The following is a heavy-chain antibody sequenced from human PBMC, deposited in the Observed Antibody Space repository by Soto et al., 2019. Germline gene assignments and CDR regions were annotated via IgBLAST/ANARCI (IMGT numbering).Heavy chain of an antibody. CDR3: ARDPANCRTTSCYAFFDY. CDR2: IGSSSTTR. Sequence: GGSLRLSCAASGFTFSTYSMNWVRQAPGKGLEWVSFIGSSSTTRYYADSVKGRFTISRDNAKNSLYLQMNSLRAEDTAVYYCARDPANCRTTSCYAFFDYWGLGTLVTVSS. J-gene: IGHJ4*02. CDR1: GFTFSTYS. V-gene: IGHV3-48*01. D-gene: IGHD2-2*01.